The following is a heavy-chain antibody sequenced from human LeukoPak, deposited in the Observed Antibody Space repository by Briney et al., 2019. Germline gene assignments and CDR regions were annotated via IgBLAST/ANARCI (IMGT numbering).Heavy chain of an antibody. CDR1: GFTFSSYA. CDR2: ISYDGSNK. D-gene: IGHD6-19*01. CDR3: AKDQYTSGWYYFDY. J-gene: IGHJ4*02. Sequence: PGRALRLSCAASGFTFSSYAMHWVRQAPGKGREWVAVISYDGSNKYYSDSVKGRFTISRDNSKNTLYLQMNSLRAEDTAVYYCAKDQYTSGWYYFDYWGQGTLVTVSS. V-gene: IGHV3-30*04.